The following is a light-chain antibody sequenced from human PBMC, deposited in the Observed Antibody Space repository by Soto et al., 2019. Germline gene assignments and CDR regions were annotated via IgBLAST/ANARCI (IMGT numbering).Light chain of an antibody. CDR3: QQYNNWPPVWT. CDR2: GAS. Sequence: EIVLTQSPGTLSVSPGERATLSCRASQSVSSNLAWYQQKPGQAPRLLIYGASTRATGIPARFSGSGSGTEFTLTICSLQSEDFAVYYCQQYNNWPPVWTFGQGTKVDIK. CDR1: QSVSSN. V-gene: IGKV3-15*01. J-gene: IGKJ1*01.